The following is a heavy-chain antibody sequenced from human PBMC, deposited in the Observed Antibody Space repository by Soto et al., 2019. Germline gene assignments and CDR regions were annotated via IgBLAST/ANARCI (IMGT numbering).Heavy chain of an antibody. J-gene: IGHJ3*02. D-gene: IGHD5-18*01. CDR3: AHSGYSYALGHAFDI. V-gene: IGHV2-5*02. Sequence: QITLKESGPTLVKPTQTLTLTCTFSGFSLSTSGVGVGWIRQPPGKALEWLALIYWDDDKRYSPSLKSRLTITKDTSKNQVVLTMTNMGPVDTATYYCAHSGYSYALGHAFDIWGQGTMVTVSS. CDR2: IYWDDDK. CDR1: GFSLSTSGVG.